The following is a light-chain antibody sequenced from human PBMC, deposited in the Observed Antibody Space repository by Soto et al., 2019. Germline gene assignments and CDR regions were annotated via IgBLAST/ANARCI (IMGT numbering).Light chain of an antibody. Sequence: QSVLTQPASVSASPGQSITISCTGTSSDVGSYNYVSWYQQHPGKAPKLMIYDVTNRPSGVSNRFSGSKSGNTASLTISGLQAEDEADYYCSSYTSSSTLVFGGGTKVTVL. CDR2: DVT. V-gene: IGLV2-14*03. J-gene: IGLJ2*01. CDR3: SSYTSSSTLV. CDR1: SSDVGSYNY.